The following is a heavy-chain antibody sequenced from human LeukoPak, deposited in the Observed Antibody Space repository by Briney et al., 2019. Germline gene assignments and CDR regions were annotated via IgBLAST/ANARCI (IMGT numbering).Heavy chain of an antibody. CDR1: GLTFSSYA. CDR2: ISGSGDAS. D-gene: IGHD5-18*01. J-gene: IGHJ4*02. Sequence: PGGSLRLSCAASGLTFSSYAMNWVRQAPGKGLEWVSSISGSGDASYYADCVKGRSTISRDTSKNTLYLQMDSLRVEDTAVYFCAKAKTQAMVLPGNYWGRGTLVTVSS. V-gene: IGHV3-23*01. CDR3: AKAKTQAMVLPGNY.